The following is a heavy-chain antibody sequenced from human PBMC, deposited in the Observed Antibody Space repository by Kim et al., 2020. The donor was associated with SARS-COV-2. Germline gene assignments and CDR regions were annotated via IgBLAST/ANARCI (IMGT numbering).Heavy chain of an antibody. CDR3: ARGLQSDYYYSGMDV. D-gene: IGHD4-4*01. J-gene: IGHJ6*02. CDR1: GYSISSGYY. Sequence: SETLSLTCTVSGYSISSGYYWGWIRQPPGKGLEWIASIYHSGSTYYNPSLRSRVTISVDTSKNQFSLKLSSVTAADTAKYYCARGLQSDYYYSGMDVWGQGTTVTVSS. CDR2: IYHSGST. V-gene: IGHV4-38-2*02.